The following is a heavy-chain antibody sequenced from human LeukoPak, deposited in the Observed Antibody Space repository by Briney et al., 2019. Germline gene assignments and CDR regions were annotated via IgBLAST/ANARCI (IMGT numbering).Heavy chain of an antibody. Sequence: GGSLRLSCAASGFTFSSYAMSWVRQAPGKGLEWVSGIGGSGGSTSYADSVKGRFTISGDNSKNTLYLEMKSLRAEDTAVYYCAKESVTGYYYGMDVWGQGTTVTVSS. D-gene: IGHD2-21*02. CDR1: GFTFSSYA. V-gene: IGHV3-23*01. CDR3: AKESVTGYYYGMDV. J-gene: IGHJ6*02. CDR2: IGGSGGST.